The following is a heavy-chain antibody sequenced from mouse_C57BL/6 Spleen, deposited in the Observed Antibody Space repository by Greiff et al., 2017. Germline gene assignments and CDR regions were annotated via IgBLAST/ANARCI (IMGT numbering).Heavy chain of an antibody. CDR1: GYSFTSYY. D-gene: IGHD1-1*01. V-gene: IGHV1-66*01. Sequence: VQLQQSGPELVKPGASVKISCKASGYSFTSYYIHWVKQRPGQGLEWIGWIYPGRGNTKYNEKFKGKATLTADTSSSTAYMQLSSLTSEDSAVYYCARQGFITTVPYFDYWGQGTTLTVSS. J-gene: IGHJ2*01. CDR3: ARQGFITTVPYFDY. CDR2: IYPGRGNT.